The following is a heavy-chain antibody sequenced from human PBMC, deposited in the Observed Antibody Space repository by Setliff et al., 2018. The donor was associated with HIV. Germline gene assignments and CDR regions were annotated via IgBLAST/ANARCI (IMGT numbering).Heavy chain of an antibody. CDR3: ARPNYYDSSGSFDY. CDR2: ISSSGTTI. V-gene: IGHV3-48*03. J-gene: IGHJ4*02. Sequence: GGSLRLSCAASGFTFSNYEMNWVRQAPGKGLEWVSYISSSGTTIYYADSAKGRFTISRDNAKNSLYLQMNSLRAEDTAVYYCARPNYYDSSGSFDYWGQGTLVTVSS. CDR1: GFTFSNYE. D-gene: IGHD3-22*01.